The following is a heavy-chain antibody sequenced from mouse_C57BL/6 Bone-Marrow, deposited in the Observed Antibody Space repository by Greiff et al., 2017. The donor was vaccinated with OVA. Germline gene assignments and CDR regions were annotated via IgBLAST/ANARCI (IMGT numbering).Heavy chain of an antibody. D-gene: IGHD1-1*01. V-gene: IGHV1-9*01. CDR2: ILPGSGSP. Sequence: QVQLQQSGAELMKPGASVKLSCKATGYTFTGYWIEWVKQRPGHGLEWIGEILPGSGSPNYNEKVKGKATFTADTSSNTAYMQLSSLTTEDSAIYYCARWYYYGSRRYYCDYWGQGTTLTVSS. CDR3: ARWYYYGSRRYYCDY. CDR1: GYTFTGYW. J-gene: IGHJ2*01.